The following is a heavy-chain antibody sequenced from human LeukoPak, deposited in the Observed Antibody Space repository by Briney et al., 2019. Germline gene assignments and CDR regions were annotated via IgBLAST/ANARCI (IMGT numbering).Heavy chain of an antibody. D-gene: IGHD5-24*01. V-gene: IGHV3-33*01. Sequence: GGSLRLSCAASGFTFSSSGMRWVRQAPGKGLGWVAVIWYDGSNKYYADSVKGRFTISRDNSKNTLYLQMNSLRAEDTAVYYCARDREMAVDYWGQGTLVTVSS. J-gene: IGHJ4*02. CDR1: GFTFSSSG. CDR3: ARDREMAVDY. CDR2: IWYDGSNK.